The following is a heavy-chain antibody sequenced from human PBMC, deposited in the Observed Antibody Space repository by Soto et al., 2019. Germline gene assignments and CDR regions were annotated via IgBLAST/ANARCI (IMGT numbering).Heavy chain of an antibody. Sequence: LRLSCAASGFTFSSYAMSWVRQAPGKGLEWVSAISGSSGSTYYADSVKGRFTISRDNSKNTLYLQMNSLRAEDTAVYYCAKVPRIAAAGTLDYWGQGTLVTVSS. CDR3: AKVPRIAAAGTLDY. D-gene: IGHD6-13*01. CDR1: GFTFSSYA. J-gene: IGHJ4*02. V-gene: IGHV3-23*01. CDR2: ISGSSGST.